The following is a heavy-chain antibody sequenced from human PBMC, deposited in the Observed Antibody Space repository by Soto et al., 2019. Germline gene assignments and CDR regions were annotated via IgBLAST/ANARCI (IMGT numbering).Heavy chain of an antibody. J-gene: IGHJ5*02. CDR3: ARDNMVRGVGWWFDP. Sequence: QVQLVESGGGVVQPGRSLRLSCAASGFTFSRYGMHWVRQAPGKGLEWVAVIWYDGSNKYYADSVKGRFTISRDNFKNTLYLQMNSLRAEDTAVYYCARDNMVRGVGWWFDPWGQGILVTVSS. CDR2: IWYDGSNK. CDR1: GFTFSRYG. V-gene: IGHV3-33*01. D-gene: IGHD3-10*01.